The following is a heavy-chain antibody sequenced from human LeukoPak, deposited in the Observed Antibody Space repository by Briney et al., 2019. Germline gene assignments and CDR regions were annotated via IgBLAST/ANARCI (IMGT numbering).Heavy chain of an antibody. V-gene: IGHV3-30*18. CDR2: ISYHGREE. CDR3: AKDPGVAWSGGDY. CDR1: GLTFRGYG. D-gene: IGHD3-3*01. J-gene: IGHJ4*02. Sequence: GGSLRLSCAASGLTFRGYGMHWVRQAPGKGLEWVAFISYHGREEYYADSVKGRFTISRDNSKNTLYLQLNSLRPEDTALYYCAKDPGVAWSGGDYWGQGTLVTVSS.